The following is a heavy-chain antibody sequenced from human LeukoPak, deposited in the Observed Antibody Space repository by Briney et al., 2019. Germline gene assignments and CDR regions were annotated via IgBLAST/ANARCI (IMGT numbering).Heavy chain of an antibody. CDR3: DY. CDR1: NYTFTSYG. CDR2: INAYNGDT. D-gene: IGHD5-24*01. Sequence: PRASVKVSCKASNYTFTSYGISWVRQAPGQGLEWMAWINAYNGDTNYAQKLQGRVTLTTETSTSTAYDTAVYYCARDGSGVWFDYWGQGTLVTVSS. J-gene: IGHJ4*02. V-gene: IGHV1-18*01.